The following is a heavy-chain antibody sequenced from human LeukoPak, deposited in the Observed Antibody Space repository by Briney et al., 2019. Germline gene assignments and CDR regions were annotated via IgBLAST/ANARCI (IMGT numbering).Heavy chain of an antibody. V-gene: IGHV3-33*06. J-gene: IGHJ4*02. CDR3: AKDAQRGFDYSNSLEY. D-gene: IGHD4-11*01. CDR1: KFTFSHYG. Sequence: GGSLRLSCAAAKFTFSHYGMHWVRQAPGKGLEWVAVIWSDGSNQYHADSVKGRFTISRDNCKNTVYLQMNSLRVEDTGVYYCAKDAQRGFDYSNSLEYWGQGILVTVAS. CDR2: IWSDGSNQ.